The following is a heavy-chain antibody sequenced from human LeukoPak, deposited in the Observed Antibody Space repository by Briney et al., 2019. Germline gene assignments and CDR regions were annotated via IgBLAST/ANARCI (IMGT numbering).Heavy chain of an antibody. Sequence: GASVKVSCKASGGTFSSYAISWVRQAPGQGLEWMGGIIPIFGTANYAQKFQGRVTITTDESTSTAYMELSSLRSDDTAVYFCARGGVEMATPYYFDYWGQGTLVTVSS. D-gene: IGHD5-24*01. CDR3: ARGGVEMATPYYFDY. V-gene: IGHV1-69*05. J-gene: IGHJ4*02. CDR2: IIPIFGTA. CDR1: GGTFSSYA.